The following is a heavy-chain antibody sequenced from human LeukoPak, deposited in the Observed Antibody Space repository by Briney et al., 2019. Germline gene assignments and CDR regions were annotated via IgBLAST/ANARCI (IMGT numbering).Heavy chain of an antibody. CDR1: GFTFTTYW. CDR2: INSDGSIT. V-gene: IGHV3-74*01. CDR3: ARDAVDTANAV. J-gene: IGHJ6*02. Sequence: GGSLRLSCAASGFTFTTYWVHWVRQAPGKGLVWVSHINSDGSITSYADSVKGRFTISRDNAKNTLYLQMNSLRAEDTAVYYCARDAVDTANAVWGQGTTVTASS. D-gene: IGHD5-18*01.